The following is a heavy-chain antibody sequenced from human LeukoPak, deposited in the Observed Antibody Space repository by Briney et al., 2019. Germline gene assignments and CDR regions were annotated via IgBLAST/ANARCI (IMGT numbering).Heavy chain of an antibody. J-gene: IGHJ3*02. CDR1: GGSISSSNW. CDR2: IYHSGGT. Sequence: PSGTLSLTCAVSGGSISSSNWWSWVRQPPGKGLEWIGEIYHSGGTNYNPSLKSRVTISVDKSKNQFSLKLTSVTAADTAVYYCAREGSLRGDAFDIWGQGTIVTVSS. CDR3: AREGSLRGDAFDI. V-gene: IGHV4-4*02. D-gene: IGHD3-16*01.